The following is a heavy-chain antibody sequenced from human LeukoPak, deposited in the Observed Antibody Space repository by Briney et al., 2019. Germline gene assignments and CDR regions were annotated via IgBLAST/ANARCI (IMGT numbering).Heavy chain of an antibody. J-gene: IGHJ3*01. Sequence: PSETLSLTCSVSGDSISSGTFYWSWIRQAPGKGLEWIGYIYYSGSTGSTSYNPSLKSRLTISLDRSKSQFSLKLTSVTAADTAIYYCARDQGITPYGDAFDFWGQGTMVTVSS. V-gene: IGHV4-30-2*01. CDR1: GDSISSGTFY. D-gene: IGHD3-10*01. CDR2: IYYSGSTGST. CDR3: ARDQGITPYGDAFDF.